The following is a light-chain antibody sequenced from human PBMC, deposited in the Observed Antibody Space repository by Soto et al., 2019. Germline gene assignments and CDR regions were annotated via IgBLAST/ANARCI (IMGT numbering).Light chain of an antibody. V-gene: IGLV1-40*01. CDR2: ANN. CDR3: QSYDSSLTALYV. Sequence: QSVLTQPPSVSGAPGQRVTFSCTGSSSNIGAGYDVHWYQQFPGTAPKLLIYANNNRPSGVPDRFSGSKSGTSASLAITGLQAEDEADYYCQSYDSSLTALYVFGTGTKVTVL. J-gene: IGLJ1*01. CDR1: SSNIGAGYD.